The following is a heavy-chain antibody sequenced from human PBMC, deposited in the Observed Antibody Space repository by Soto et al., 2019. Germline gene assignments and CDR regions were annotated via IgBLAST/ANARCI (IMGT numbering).Heavy chain of an antibody. CDR2: INHSGST. V-gene: IGHV4-34*01. Sequence: XGTLSLTCAVYGGSFSGYYWSWIRQPPGKGLEWIGEINHSGSTNYNPSLKSRVTISVDTSKNQFSLKLSSVTAADTAVYYCARARRYCSGGSCYSGHYYYGMDVWGQGTTVTVSS. J-gene: IGHJ6*02. CDR3: ARARRYCSGGSCYSGHYYYGMDV. D-gene: IGHD2-15*01. CDR1: GGSFSGYY.